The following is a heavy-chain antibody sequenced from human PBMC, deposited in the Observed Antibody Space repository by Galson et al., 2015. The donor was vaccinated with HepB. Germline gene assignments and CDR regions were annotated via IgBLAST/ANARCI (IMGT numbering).Heavy chain of an antibody. CDR3: AKEGGFSYDERSNYYYGMDV. CDR1: GFIFSDYY. V-gene: IGHV3-11*01. D-gene: IGHD5-18*01. CDR2: ISSSGRMK. Sequence: SLRLSCAASGFIFSDYYMSWIRQAPGKGLEWISYISSSGRMKYYADSVKGRFTISRDNAKNSLYLQIDTLRAEDTAVYYCAKEGGFSYDERSNYYYGMDVWGQRTTVTVSS. J-gene: IGHJ6*02.